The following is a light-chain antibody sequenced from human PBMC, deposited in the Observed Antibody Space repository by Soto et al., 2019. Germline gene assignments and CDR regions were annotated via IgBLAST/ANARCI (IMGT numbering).Light chain of an antibody. V-gene: IGKV3-15*01. Sequence: EIVMSQSPATLSVSPGGRATLSCSASQSVSSNLAWYQQKPGQAPRLLIYDASTRATGIPARFSGSGSGTEFTLTISSLQSEDFVLYYCQQYNNWRTFGQGTKVDIK. CDR3: QQYNNWRT. CDR1: QSVSSN. J-gene: IGKJ1*01. CDR2: DAS.